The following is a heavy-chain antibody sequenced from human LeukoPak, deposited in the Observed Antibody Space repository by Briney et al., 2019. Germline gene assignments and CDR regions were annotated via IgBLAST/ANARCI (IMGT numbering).Heavy chain of an antibody. Sequence: PSETLSLTCTVSGGSISSYYWSWIRQPPGKGLEWIGYIYYSGSTNYSPSLKSRVTISVDTSKNQFSLKLSSVTAADTAVYYCARDNGDYARDAFDIWGQGTMVTVSS. CDR3: ARDNGDYARDAFDI. CDR2: IYYSGST. CDR1: GGSISSYY. J-gene: IGHJ3*02. V-gene: IGHV4-59*01. D-gene: IGHD4-17*01.